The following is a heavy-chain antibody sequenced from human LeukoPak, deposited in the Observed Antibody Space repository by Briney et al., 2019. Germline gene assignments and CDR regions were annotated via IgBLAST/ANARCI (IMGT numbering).Heavy chain of an antibody. V-gene: IGHV3-23*01. CDR3: AKYPGMDV. CDR2: ISVSGGST. Sequence: GGSLRLSCAASGISISSYAMSWVRQAPGKGLEWVSGISVSGGSTYYADSVKGRFTISRDNSNNTLYLQMNSLRVEDTAIYYCAKYPGMDVWGQGTTVTVSS. CDR1: GISISSYA. J-gene: IGHJ6*02.